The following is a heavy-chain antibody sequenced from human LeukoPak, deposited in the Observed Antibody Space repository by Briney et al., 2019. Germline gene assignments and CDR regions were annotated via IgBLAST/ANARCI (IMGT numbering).Heavy chain of an antibody. D-gene: IGHD3-3*01. CDR1: GYTFTSYG. CDR3: ASLSDFKLAFDI. V-gene: IGHV1-18*01. CDR2: ISAYNGNT. J-gene: IGHJ3*02. Sequence: ASVKVSCKDSGYTFTSYGISWVRQAPGQGLEWMGWISAYNGNTNYTQKLQGRVTMTTDTSTSTAYVELRSLRSEDTAVYYCASLSDFKLAFDIWGQGTMVTVSS.